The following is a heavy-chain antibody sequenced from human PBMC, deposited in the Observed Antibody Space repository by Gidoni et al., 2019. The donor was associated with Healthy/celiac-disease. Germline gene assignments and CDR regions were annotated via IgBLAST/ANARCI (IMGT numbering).Heavy chain of an antibody. Sequence: QVQLVRSWAEVKKPGPSVKVHCRLYVYILSDLSMPRVRQAPGPGLEWMGCFEPEGGETIYAQKFQGRVTITEDTSTDTAYMGLSSLGSEDTAVYYCATATPFGYCSGGSCPYWFDPWGQGTLVTVSA. D-gene: IGHD2-15*01. CDR1: VYILSDLS. J-gene: IGHJ5*02. CDR2: FEPEGGET. V-gene: IGHV1-24*01. CDR3: ATATPFGYCSGGSCPYWFDP.